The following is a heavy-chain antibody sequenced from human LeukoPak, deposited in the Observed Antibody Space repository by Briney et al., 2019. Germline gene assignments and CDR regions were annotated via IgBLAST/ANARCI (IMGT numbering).Heavy chain of an antibody. Sequence: SVKVSCKASGGTLSSYAISWVRQAPGQGLEWMGGIIPIFGTANYAQKFQGRVTITGDESTSTAYMELSSLRSEDTAVYYCARGRAAAGTPYYFDYWGQGTLVTVSS. CDR1: GGTLSSYA. CDR2: IIPIFGTA. D-gene: IGHD6-13*01. CDR3: ARGRAAAGTPYYFDY. J-gene: IGHJ4*02. V-gene: IGHV1-69*13.